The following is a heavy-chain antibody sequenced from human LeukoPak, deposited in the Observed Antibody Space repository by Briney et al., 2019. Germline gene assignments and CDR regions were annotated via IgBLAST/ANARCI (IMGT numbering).Heavy chain of an antibody. CDR3: ARGGVDHYGSGTYYLMYYFDS. V-gene: IGHV3-23*01. J-gene: IGHJ4*02. D-gene: IGHD3-10*01. CDR2: ISGSGGAT. Sequence: GGSLRLSCAASGFTFNTYGMSWVRQAPGKGLEWVSGISGSGGATYYADSVKGRFTVSRDDPHNTLYLQMNSVRAEDTAVYFCARGGVDHYGSGTYYLMYYFDSWGQGTLVTVSS. CDR1: GFTFNTYG.